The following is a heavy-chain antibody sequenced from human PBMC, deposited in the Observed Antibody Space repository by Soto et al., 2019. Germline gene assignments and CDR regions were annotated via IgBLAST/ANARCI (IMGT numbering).Heavy chain of an antibody. Sequence: GASVKVSCKASGYTFTSYAMHWVRQAPGQRLEWMGWINPGYGNANYSQKFQGRVTITGDKSTSTAYMELSSLRSEDTAMYYCARGGYYYDSSGQKVVYYYYYGMDVWGQGTTVTVSS. CDR3: ARGGYYYDSSGQKVVYYYYYGMDV. CDR2: INPGYGNA. D-gene: IGHD3-22*01. V-gene: IGHV1-3*01. J-gene: IGHJ6*02. CDR1: GYTFTSYA.